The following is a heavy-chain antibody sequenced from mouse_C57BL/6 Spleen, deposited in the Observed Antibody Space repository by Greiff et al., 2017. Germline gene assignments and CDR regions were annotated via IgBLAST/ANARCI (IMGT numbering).Heavy chain of an antibody. J-gene: IGHJ1*03. CDR2: IYPGDGDT. D-gene: IGHD1-1*01. V-gene: IGHV1-80*01. CDR3: ARPITTVVDWYFDV. Sequence: VQLQESGAELVKPGASVKISCKASGYAFSSYWMNWVKQRPGKGLEWIGQIYPGDGDTNYNGKFKGKATLTADKSSSTAYMQLSSLTSEDSAVYFCARPITTVVDWYFDVWGTGTTVTVSS. CDR1: GYAFSSYW.